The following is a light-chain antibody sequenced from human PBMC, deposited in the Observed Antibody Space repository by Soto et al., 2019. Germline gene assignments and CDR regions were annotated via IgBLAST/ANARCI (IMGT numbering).Light chain of an antibody. V-gene: IGKV1-5*01. CDR3: QHYTLYSAP. Sequence: RLTQSPSSLSASVGDTVTISCRASQDISTYLAWYQQKPGKAPTLLIFGASSLHNGVPPRFAGSGSGSEFTLTINRHQPDDFATYFCQHYTLYSAPFGQGTRV. J-gene: IGKJ5*01. CDR2: GAS. CDR1: QDISTY.